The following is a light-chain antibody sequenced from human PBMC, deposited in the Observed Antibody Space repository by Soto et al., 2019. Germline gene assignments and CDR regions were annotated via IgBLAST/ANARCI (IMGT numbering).Light chain of an antibody. J-gene: IGKJ5*01. Sequence: EIQLTQSASSMSASLRDRVIITCRSSQSISGYLNWYQQKPGKAPNLLIYAASSLQSGVPSRFSGSGSGTDFTLTINSLHPEDFATYYCQQSYSTPITLGQGTGLEI. CDR3: QQSYSTPIT. V-gene: IGKV1-39*01. CDR2: AAS. CDR1: QSISGY.